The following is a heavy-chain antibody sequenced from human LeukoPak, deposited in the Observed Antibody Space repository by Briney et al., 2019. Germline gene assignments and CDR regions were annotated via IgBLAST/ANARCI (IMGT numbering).Heavy chain of an antibody. J-gene: IGHJ4*02. CDR3: ARDSSIAAIHY. CDR2: INPSGGST. D-gene: IGHD5/OR15-5a*01. Sequence: GASVKDSCKASGYTFTSYYMHWVRQAPGQGLEWMGIINPSGGSTSYAQKFQGRVTMTRDTSTSTVYMELSSLRSEDTAVYYCARDSSIAAIHYWGQGTLVTVSS. V-gene: IGHV1-46*01. CDR1: GYTFTSYY.